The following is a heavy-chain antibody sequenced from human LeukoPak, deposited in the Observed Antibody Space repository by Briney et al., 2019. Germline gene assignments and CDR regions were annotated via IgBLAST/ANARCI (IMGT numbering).Heavy chain of an antibody. Sequence: TGGSLRLSCAASGFTFDDYGMSWVRQAPGKGLEWVSGINWNGGSTGYADSVKGRFTISRDNAKNSLYLQMNSLRAEDTALYYCARAGDDYVWGSYRPIDYWGQGILVTVSS. D-gene: IGHD3-16*02. V-gene: IGHV3-20*04. J-gene: IGHJ4*02. CDR2: INWNGGST. CDR1: GFTFDDYG. CDR3: ARAGDDYVWGSYRPIDY.